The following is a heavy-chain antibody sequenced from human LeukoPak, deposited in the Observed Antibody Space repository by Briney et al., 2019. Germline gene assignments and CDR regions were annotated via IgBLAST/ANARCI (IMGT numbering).Heavy chain of an antibody. J-gene: IGHJ2*01. Sequence: KPSETLSLTCTVSGGSISSYYWSWIRQPPGKGLEWIGYIYYDGSTNYNPSLKSRVSISVDTSKNQFSLKLSSVTAADTAVYYCAIGSGSGNWYFDLWGRGTLVTVSS. D-gene: IGHD2-15*01. CDR3: AIGSGSGNWYFDL. CDR1: GGSISSYY. CDR2: IYYDGST. V-gene: IGHV4-59*01.